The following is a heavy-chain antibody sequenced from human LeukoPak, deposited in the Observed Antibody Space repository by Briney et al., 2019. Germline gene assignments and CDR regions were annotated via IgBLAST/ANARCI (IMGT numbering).Heavy chain of an antibody. V-gene: IGHV3-21*01. J-gene: IGHJ4*02. CDR1: GFTLSSYS. CDR2: ISSSSSYI. D-gene: IGHD4-17*01. Sequence: PGGSLRLSCAASGFTLSSYSMNWVRQAPGKGLEWVSSISSSSSYIYYADSVKGRFTISRDNAKNSLYLQMNSLRAEDTAVYYCARDLSRYGDYIDCWGQGTLVTVSS. CDR3: ARDLSRYGDYIDC.